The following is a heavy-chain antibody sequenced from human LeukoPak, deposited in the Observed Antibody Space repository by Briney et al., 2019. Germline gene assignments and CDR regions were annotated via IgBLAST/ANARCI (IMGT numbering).Heavy chain of an antibody. CDR2: IRYDGSNK. Sequence: GGSLRLSCAASGFTFSSYGMHWVRQAPGKGLEWVAFIRYDGSNKYYADSVKGRFTISRDNSKNTLYLQMNSLRAEDTAVYYCAKDTIPRRDAFDIWGQGTMVTVSS. CDR3: AKDTIPRRDAFDI. D-gene: IGHD3-3*01. CDR1: GFTFSSYG. V-gene: IGHV3-30*02. J-gene: IGHJ3*02.